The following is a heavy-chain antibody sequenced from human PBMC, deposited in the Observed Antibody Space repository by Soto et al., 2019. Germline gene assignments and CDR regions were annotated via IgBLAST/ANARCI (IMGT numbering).Heavy chain of an antibody. CDR1: GFTFDDYG. V-gene: IGHV3-20*04. Sequence: PGGSLRLSCAASGFTFDDYGMSWVRQAPGKGLEWVSSINWSGGRTDYAVSVKGRFTISRDNAKNSLYLQMSSLRAEDTAFYYCARGSGGQHLDYWGQGTLVTVSS. CDR2: INWSGGRT. CDR3: ARGSGGQHLDY. D-gene: IGHD6-25*01. J-gene: IGHJ4*02.